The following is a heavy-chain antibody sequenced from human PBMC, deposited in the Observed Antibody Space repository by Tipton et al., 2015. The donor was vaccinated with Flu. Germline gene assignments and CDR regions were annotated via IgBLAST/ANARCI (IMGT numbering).Heavy chain of an antibody. CDR3: VRHTSDWEAPGDY. CDR2: IYPGYSDI. J-gene: IGHJ4*02. V-gene: IGHV5-51*01. CDR1: GYSFTNYW. D-gene: IGHD3/OR15-3a*01. Sequence: QLVQSGAEVKKPGESLKISCKGSGYSFTNYWIGWVRQMPGKGLEWMGIIYPGYSDITYSPSFQGQVTISADKSISTAYLQWSSLRASDTAMYYCVRHTSDWEAPGDYWGQGTLVTVSS.